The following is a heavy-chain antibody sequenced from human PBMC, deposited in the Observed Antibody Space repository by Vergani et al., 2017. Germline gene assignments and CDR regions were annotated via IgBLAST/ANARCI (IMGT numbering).Heavy chain of an antibody. CDR1: GFTFSSYG. Sequence: QVQLVESGGGVVKPGRSLRLSCAASGFTFSSYGMHWVRQAPGKGLEWVAVLSYDGSNKYYADSVKGRFTISRDNSKNTLYLQMNSLRAEDTAVYYCAKEVAANDYGDYAGFSYYYGMDVWGQGTTVTVSS. D-gene: IGHD4-17*01. CDR3: AKEVAANDYGDYAGFSYYYGMDV. V-gene: IGHV3-30*18. J-gene: IGHJ6*02. CDR2: LSYDGSNK.